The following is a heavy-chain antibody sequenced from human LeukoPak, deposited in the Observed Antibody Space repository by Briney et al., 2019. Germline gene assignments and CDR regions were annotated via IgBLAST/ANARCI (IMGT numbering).Heavy chain of an antibody. V-gene: IGHV1-8*01. Sequence: ASVNVSCKASGYTFTSYDINWVRQATGQGLEWMGWMNPNSGNTGYAQKFQGRVTMTRNTSISTAYMELSSLRSEDTAVYYCARAGSSWVDYYYYGMDVWGQGTTVTVSS. CDR3: ARAGSSWVDYYYYGMDV. D-gene: IGHD6-13*01. CDR1: GYTFTSYD. J-gene: IGHJ6*02. CDR2: MNPNSGNT.